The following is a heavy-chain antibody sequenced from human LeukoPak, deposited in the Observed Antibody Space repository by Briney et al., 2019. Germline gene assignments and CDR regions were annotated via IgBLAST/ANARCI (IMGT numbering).Heavy chain of an antibody. D-gene: IGHD5-24*01. CDR3: ASSRDGGPFIKPKYFDY. Sequence: GGSLRLXCAASGFTFSSYEMNWVRQAPGKGLEWVSYISSSGSTIYYADSGKGRFTISRDNAKNSLYLQMNSLRAEDTAVYYCASSRDGGPFIKPKYFDYWGQGTLVTVSS. J-gene: IGHJ4*02. V-gene: IGHV3-48*03. CDR1: GFTFSSYE. CDR2: ISSSGSTI.